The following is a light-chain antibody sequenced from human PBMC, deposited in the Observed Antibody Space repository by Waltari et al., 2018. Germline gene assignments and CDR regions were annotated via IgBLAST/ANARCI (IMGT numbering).Light chain of an antibody. V-gene: IGKV1-9*01. CDR3: QQLNSYPLT. CDR1: QGISSY. CDR2: SAS. J-gene: IGKJ4*01. Sequence: DIQLTQSPSFLSSSVGDRLTITCRASQGISSYLAWYQVRPGKAPNLLIYSASTLQSGVPSRFSGSGSGTDFTLTISSLQPEDFATYYCQQLNSYPLTFGGGTKVEIK.